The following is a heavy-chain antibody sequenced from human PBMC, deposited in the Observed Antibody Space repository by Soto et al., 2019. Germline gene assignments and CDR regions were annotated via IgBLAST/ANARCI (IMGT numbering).Heavy chain of an antibody. CDR1: GFNFRNYA. J-gene: IGHJ6*02. Sequence: GGSLRLSCVASGFNFRNYAMRWVRQAPGKGLEWVSAISVGASNTFYADSVKGRFTISRDNSKNTLYLQMNSLRAEDTAVYYCARGRPVPYDSSGYYPRGYYYGMDVWGQGTTVTVSS. CDR3: ARGRPVPYDSSGYYPRGYYYGMDV. V-gene: IGHV3-23*01. D-gene: IGHD3-22*01. CDR2: ISVGASNT.